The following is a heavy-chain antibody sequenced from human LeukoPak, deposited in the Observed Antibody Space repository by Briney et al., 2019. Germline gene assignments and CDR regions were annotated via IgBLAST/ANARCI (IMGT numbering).Heavy chain of an antibody. CDR1: GFTFSDYY. J-gene: IGHJ6*02. Sequence: PGGSLRLSCAASGFTFSDYYMSWIRQAPGKGLEWVSYISSSGSTIYYADSVKGRFTISRGNAKNSLYLQMNSLRAEDTAVYYCARDIVVVPAAPDLHYYYYYGMDVWGQGTTVTVSS. D-gene: IGHD2-2*01. CDR2: ISSSGSTI. CDR3: ARDIVVVPAAPDLHYYYYYGMDV. V-gene: IGHV3-11*01.